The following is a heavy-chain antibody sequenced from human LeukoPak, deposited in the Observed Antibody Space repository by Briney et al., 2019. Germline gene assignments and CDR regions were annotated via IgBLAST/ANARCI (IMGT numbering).Heavy chain of an antibody. V-gene: IGHV5-51*01. J-gene: IGHJ4*02. CDR2: IYPGDSDT. D-gene: IGHD6-19*01. Sequence: GESLKISCKGSGYSFTSYWIGWVRQMPGKGLEWMGIIYPGDSDTRYSPSFQGPVTISADKSISTAYLQWSSLKASDTAMYYCARHSLKQWLPPGYWGQGTLVTVSS. CDR3: ARHSLKQWLPPGY. CDR1: GYSFTSYW.